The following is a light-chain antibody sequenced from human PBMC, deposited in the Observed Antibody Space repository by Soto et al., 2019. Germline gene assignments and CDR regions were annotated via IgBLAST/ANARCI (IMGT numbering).Light chain of an antibody. V-gene: IGKV3-15*01. CDR2: GAS. CDR3: QQYNNWPPIT. CDR1: QSVSSN. Sequence: EIVMSQYPATLSVSPGERATLSCRASQSVSSNLAWYQQKPGQAPRLLIYGASTRATGIPARFSGSGSGTEFSLTVSSLQSEDFAVYYCQQYNNWPPITFGQGTRLEIK. J-gene: IGKJ5*01.